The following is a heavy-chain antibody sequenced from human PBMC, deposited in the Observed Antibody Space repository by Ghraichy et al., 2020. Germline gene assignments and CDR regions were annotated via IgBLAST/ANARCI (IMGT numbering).Heavy chain of an antibody. J-gene: IGHJ2*01. CDR1: GFTFSRYA. V-gene: IGHV3-23*01. Sequence: GGSLRLSCAASGFTFSRYAMSWVRQAPGKGLEWVSAISGSGGSTYYADSVKGRFTISRDNSKNTLYLQMNSLRAEDTAVYYCAKGGYYHPNRNEHFDLRGLGTLGTVPP. CDR2: ISGSGGST. CDR3: AKGGYYHPNRNEHFDL. D-gene: IGHD3-22*01.